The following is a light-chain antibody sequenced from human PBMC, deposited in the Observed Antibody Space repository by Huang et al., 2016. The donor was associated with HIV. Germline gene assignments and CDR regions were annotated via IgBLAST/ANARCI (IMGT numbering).Light chain of an antibody. J-gene: IGKJ4*01. Sequence: EIVMTQSPATLSVSPGERATLSGRASQNIKKKLAWYQHIPGQAPRLLIYGASTRATGFPARFSGSGSGTEFTLTISSLQSEDFALYYCQQYNSWPPLTFGGGTKVEIK. CDR2: GAS. V-gene: IGKV3-15*01. CDR3: QQYNSWPPLT. CDR1: QNIKKK.